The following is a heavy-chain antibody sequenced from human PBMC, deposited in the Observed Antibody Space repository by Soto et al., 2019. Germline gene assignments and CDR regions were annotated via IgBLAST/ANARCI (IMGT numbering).Heavy chain of an antibody. CDR2: IIPIFGTA. CDR3: ASSRKSSTNYYYVMDV. V-gene: IGHV1-69*06. J-gene: IGHJ6*02. CDR1: GGTFSSYA. Sequence: SVKVSCKASGGTFSSYAISWVRQAPGQGLEWMGGIIPIFGTANYAQKFQGRVTITADKSTSTAYMELSSLRSEDTAVYYCASSRKSSTNYYYVMDVWGQGTKVTVSS. D-gene: IGHD6-6*01.